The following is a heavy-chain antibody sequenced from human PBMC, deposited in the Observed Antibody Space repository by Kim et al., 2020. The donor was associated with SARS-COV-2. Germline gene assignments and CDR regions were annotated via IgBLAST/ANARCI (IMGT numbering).Heavy chain of an antibody. D-gene: IGHD4-4*01. Sequence: GGSLRLSCAASGFTFSSYAMHWVRQAPGKGLEWVAVISYDGSNKYYADSVKGRFTISRDNSKNTLYLQMNSLRAEDTAVYYCAREMSDYSNPNIYYYGM. CDR2: ISYDGSNK. V-gene: IGHV3-30-3*01. CDR1: GFTFSSYA. J-gene: IGHJ6*01. CDR3: AREMSDYSNPNIYYYGM.